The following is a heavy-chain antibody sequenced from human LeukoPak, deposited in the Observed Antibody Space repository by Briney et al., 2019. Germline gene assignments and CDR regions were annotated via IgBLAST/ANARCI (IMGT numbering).Heavy chain of an antibody. J-gene: IGHJ6*03. D-gene: IGHD6-13*01. Sequence: ASVKVSCKASGYTLTSYYMHWVRQAPGQGLEWMGIINPSGGSTSYAQKFQGRVTMTRDMSTSTVYMELSSLRSEDTAVYYCARRGPYSSSWYTHYYYYMDVWGKGTTVTISS. V-gene: IGHV1-46*01. CDR2: INPSGGST. CDR3: ARRGPYSSSWYTHYYYYMDV. CDR1: GYTLTSYY.